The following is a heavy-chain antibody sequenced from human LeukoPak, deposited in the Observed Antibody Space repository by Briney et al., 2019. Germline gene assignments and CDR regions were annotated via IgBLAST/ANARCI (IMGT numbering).Heavy chain of an antibody. Sequence: GGSLRLSCTASGFTFSDYAMNWVRQAPGKGLEWVSSSSSSGTYIYYADSVKGRFTISRDNAKNSVYLHMTSLRAEDTAVYYCARVHDTAMGHFDFWGQGTLVTVSS. D-gene: IGHD5-18*01. J-gene: IGHJ4*02. CDR2: SSSSGTYI. V-gene: IGHV3-21*01. CDR3: ARVHDTAMGHFDF. CDR1: GFTFSDYA.